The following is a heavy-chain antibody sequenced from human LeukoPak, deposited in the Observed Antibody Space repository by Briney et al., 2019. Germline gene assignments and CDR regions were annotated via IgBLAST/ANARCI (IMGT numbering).Heavy chain of an antibody. CDR2: FDPEDGET. D-gene: IGHD3-16*01. CDR3: ATIRLGEFLVDY. CDR1: GYTLTELS. Sequence: ASVKVSCKVSGYTLTELSMHWVRQAPGKGLEWMGGFDPEDGETIYAQKFQGRVTMTEDTSTDTAYMELSSLRSEDTAVYYCATIRLGEFLVDYWGQGTLVTVSS. J-gene: IGHJ4*02. V-gene: IGHV1-24*01.